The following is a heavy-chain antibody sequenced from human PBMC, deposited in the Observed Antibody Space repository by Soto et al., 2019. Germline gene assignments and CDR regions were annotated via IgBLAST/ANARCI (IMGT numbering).Heavy chain of an antibody. Sequence: QVQLVQSGAEVKKPGASVRVSCKASGYTFTSYGISWVRQAPGQGLEWMGWISAYNGNTNYAQSLQGRVTMXTXXSTTTAYMELRSLKSDDTAVYYCARVSPSSRAAEPWGQGTLVTVS. CDR1: GYTFTSYG. CDR2: ISAYNGNT. V-gene: IGHV1-18*01. D-gene: IGHD6-13*01. CDR3: ARVSPSSRAAEP. J-gene: IGHJ4*02.